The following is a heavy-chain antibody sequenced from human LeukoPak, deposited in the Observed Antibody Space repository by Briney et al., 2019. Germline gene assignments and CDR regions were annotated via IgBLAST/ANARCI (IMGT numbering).Heavy chain of an antibody. J-gene: IGHJ5*02. CDR1: GGSISSSSYY. Sequence: SETLSLTCTVSGGSISSSSYYWGWIRQPPGKGLEWIGSTYYSGSTYYNPSLKSRVTISVDTSKNQFSLKLSSVTAADTAVYYCARWRVVVVAATHGWFDPWGQGTLVTVSS. CDR3: ARWRVVVVAATHGWFDP. CDR2: TYYSGST. D-gene: IGHD2-15*01. V-gene: IGHV4-39*07.